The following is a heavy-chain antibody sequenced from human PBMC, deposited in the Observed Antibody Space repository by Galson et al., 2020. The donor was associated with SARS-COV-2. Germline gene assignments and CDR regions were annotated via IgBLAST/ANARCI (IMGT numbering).Heavy chain of an antibody. V-gene: IGHV3-21*01. D-gene: IGHD6-19*01. Sequence: GESLKISCAASGFTFSSYSMNWVRQAPGTGLEWVSSISSSSSYIYYADSVKGRFTISRDNAKNSLYLQMNSLRAEDTAVYYCARGGVAGAYYYYMDVWGKGTTVTVSS. CDR1: GFTFSSYS. CDR3: ARGGVAGAYYYYMDV. J-gene: IGHJ6*03. CDR2: ISSSSSYI.